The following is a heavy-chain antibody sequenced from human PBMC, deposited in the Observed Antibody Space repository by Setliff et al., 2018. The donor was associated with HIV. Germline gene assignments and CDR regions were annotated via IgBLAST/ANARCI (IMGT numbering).Heavy chain of an antibody. CDR2: VSFDGSNS. CDR1: GFTFTDYA. V-gene: IGHV3-30*14. CDR3: VKGGYCTSSGCSNLNWFDP. Sequence: PGGSLRLSCANSGFTFTDYAMNWVRQAPGKGLEWVAFVSFDGSNSYYADSVRGRFTISRDNSKNTLSLQMNSLRPDDTALYYCVKGGYCTSSGCSNLNWFDPWGQGILVTVSS. D-gene: IGHD2-2*01. J-gene: IGHJ5*02.